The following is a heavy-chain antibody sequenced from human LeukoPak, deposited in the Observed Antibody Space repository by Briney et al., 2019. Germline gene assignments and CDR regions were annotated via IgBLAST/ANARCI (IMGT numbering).Heavy chain of an antibody. CDR1: GFTFSSYA. CDR3: AKGYYSSSLGVDY. D-gene: IGHD6-13*01. Sequence: GGSLRLSCAASGFTFSSYAMSWVRQAPGKGLEWVSAISGSGGSTYYADSVKGRFTISRDNAKNSLYLQMNSLRAEDTALYYCAKGYYSSSLGVDYWGQGTLVTVSS. CDR2: ISGSGGST. J-gene: IGHJ4*02. V-gene: IGHV3-23*01.